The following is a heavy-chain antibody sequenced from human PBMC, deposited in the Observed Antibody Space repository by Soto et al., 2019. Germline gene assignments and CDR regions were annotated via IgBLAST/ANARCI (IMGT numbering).Heavy chain of an antibody. CDR2: INHSGST. CDR1: GGSFSGYY. J-gene: IGHJ5*02. D-gene: IGHD2-15*01. CDR3: ARRWGYCSGGSCYPPRINASLEAFP. V-gene: IGHV4-34*01. Sequence: SETLSLTCAVYGGSFSGYYWSWIRQPPGKGLEWIGEINHSGSTNYNPSLKSRVTISVDTSKNQFSLKLSSVTAADTAVYYCARRWGYCSGGSCYPPRINASLEAFPWGQGTLVTVSS.